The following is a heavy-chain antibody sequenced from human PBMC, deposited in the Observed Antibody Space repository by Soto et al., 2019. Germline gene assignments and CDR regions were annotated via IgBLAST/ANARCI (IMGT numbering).Heavy chain of an antibody. CDR1: GFTFSHYG. D-gene: IGHD3-22*01. CDR2: TWSGGRGE. Sequence: PGGSLRLSCAASGFTFSHYGIHWVRQAPGKGLEWVALTWSGGRGENYADSVRGRFTVSRDNSKTTVYLQMNSLRVEDTAVYYCAKDDDTSSHFSLLDFWGQGTLVTVSS. J-gene: IGHJ4*02. CDR3: AKDDDTSSHFSLLDF. V-gene: IGHV3-33*06.